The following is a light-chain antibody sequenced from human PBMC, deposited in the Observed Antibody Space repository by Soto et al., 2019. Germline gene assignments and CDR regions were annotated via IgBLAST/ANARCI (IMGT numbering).Light chain of an antibody. V-gene: IGLV2-23*02. CDR3: CSYAGSSTLV. CDR2: EVS. CDR1: SSDVGSHNL. Sequence: QSALTRPASVSGSPGQSFTISCTGTSSDVGSHNLVSWYQQHPGKAPKLMIYEVSKRPSGVSNRFSGSKSGNTASLTISGLQAEDEADYYCCSYAGSSTLVFGTGTKVTVL. J-gene: IGLJ1*01.